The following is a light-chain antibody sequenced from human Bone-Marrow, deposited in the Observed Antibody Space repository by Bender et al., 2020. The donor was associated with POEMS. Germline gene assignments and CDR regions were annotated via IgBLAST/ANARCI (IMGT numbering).Light chain of an antibody. V-gene: IGLV1-47*02. J-gene: IGLJ3*02. CDR1: PSNIGSNY. CDR3: SSWDDSLSGWV. CDR2: SHN. Sequence: QSVLTQPPSASGTPGQSVIISCSGTPSNIGSNYVYWYQQFPGAAPNLLIFSHNERPSGVPDRFSASKSGTSASLAISDIQSEDEGDYYCSSWDDSLSGWVFGGGTKLTVL.